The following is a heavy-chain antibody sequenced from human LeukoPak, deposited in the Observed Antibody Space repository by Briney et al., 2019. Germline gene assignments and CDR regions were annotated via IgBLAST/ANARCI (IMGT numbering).Heavy chain of an antibody. V-gene: IGHV1-18*01. Sequence: GASVKVSCKASGYTFTSYGISWARQAPGQGLEWMGWISAYNGNTNYAQKLQGRVTMTTDTSTSTAYMELRSLRSDDTAVYYCARPQYCSSTSCYPFDYWGQGTLVTVSS. D-gene: IGHD2-2*01. CDR2: ISAYNGNT. J-gene: IGHJ4*02. CDR1: GYTFTSYG. CDR3: ARPQYCSSTSCYPFDY.